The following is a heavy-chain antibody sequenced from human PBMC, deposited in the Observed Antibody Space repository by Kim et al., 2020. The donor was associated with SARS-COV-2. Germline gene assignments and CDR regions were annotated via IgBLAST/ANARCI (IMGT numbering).Heavy chain of an antibody. CDR1: GFTFSSYS. V-gene: IGHV3-21*01. CDR2: ISSSSSYI. Sequence: GGSLRLSCAASGFTFSSYSMNWVRQAPGKGLEWVSSISSSSSYIYYADSVKGRFTISRDNAKNPLYLQMNSLRAEDTAVYYCAGDRDVVVPAVDWGQGTLVTVSS. CDR3: AGDRDVVVPAVD. J-gene: IGHJ4*02. D-gene: IGHD2-2*01.